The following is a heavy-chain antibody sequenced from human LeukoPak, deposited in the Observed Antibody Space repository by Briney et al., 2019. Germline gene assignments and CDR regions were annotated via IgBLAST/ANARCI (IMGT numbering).Heavy chain of an antibody. J-gene: IGHJ5*02. CDR1: GFIFSSYW. V-gene: IGHV3-74*01. Sequence: GGSLRLSCAASGFIFSSYWTHWVRQAPGKGLVWVSRINSDGSSRNYADSVKGRLTISRDNAKNTLYLQMNSLKAEDTAVYYCARVVVGANNWFDPWGQGTLVTVSS. CDR3: ARVVVGANNWFDP. CDR2: INSDGSSR. D-gene: IGHD1-26*01.